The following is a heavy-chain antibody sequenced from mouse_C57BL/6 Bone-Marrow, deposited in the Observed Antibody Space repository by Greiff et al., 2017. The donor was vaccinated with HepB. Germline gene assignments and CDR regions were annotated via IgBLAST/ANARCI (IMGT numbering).Heavy chain of an antibody. Sequence: QVHVKQPGAELVKPGASVKLSCKASGYTFTSYWMHWVKQRPGRGLEWIGRIDPNSGGTKYNEKFKSKATLTVDKPSSTAYMQLSSLTSEDSAVYYCASSTVVATDAMDYWGQGTSVTVSS. D-gene: IGHD1-1*01. CDR2: IDPNSGGT. J-gene: IGHJ4*01. CDR1: GYTFTSYW. CDR3: ASSTVVATDAMDY. V-gene: IGHV1-72*01.